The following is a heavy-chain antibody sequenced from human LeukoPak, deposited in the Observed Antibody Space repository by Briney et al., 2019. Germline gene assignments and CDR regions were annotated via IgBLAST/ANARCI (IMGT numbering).Heavy chain of an antibody. CDR1: GFTFSSYA. Sequence: PGGSLRLSCAASGFTFSSYAMSWVRQPTGKGLESVSGIDWNGGSTGYADPVKGRFTISRDNAKNSLYLQMNSLRAEDTALYYCAKDMAPYWSGYEEGPFDCWGQGTLVTVSS. CDR2: IDWNGGST. CDR3: AKDMAPYWSGYEEGPFDC. V-gene: IGHV3-20*04. J-gene: IGHJ4*02. D-gene: IGHD5-12*01.